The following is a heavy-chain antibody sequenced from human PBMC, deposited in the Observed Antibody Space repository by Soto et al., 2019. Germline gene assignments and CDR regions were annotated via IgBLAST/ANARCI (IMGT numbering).Heavy chain of an antibody. CDR3: ASRGSGSDYDY. Sequence: EVQLLESGGGLVQPGGSLRLSCAASGFTFSSYAMRWVRQAPGKGLEWVSAISGSGGSTYYADSVKGRFTISRDNSKNSLYLQMTSLRAEDTAVYYCASRGSGSDYDYWGQGTLVTVSS. CDR1: GFTFSSYA. D-gene: IGHD1-26*01. V-gene: IGHV3-23*01. J-gene: IGHJ4*02. CDR2: ISGSGGST.